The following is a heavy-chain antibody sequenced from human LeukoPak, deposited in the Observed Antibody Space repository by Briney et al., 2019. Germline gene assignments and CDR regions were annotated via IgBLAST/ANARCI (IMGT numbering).Heavy chain of an antibody. V-gene: IGHV3-23*01. D-gene: IGHD1-7*01. CDR1: GFTFDNYA. CDR3: AKDCGYNWNYEGIGY. CDR2: ISGSGDST. J-gene: IGHJ4*02. Sequence: GGSLRLSCAASGFTFDNYAMNWVRQAPGKGLEWVSAISGSGDSTYYADSVKGRFTISRDNSKNTLYLHMNSLRAGDTAVYYCAKDCGYNWNYEGIGYWGQGTLVTVSS.